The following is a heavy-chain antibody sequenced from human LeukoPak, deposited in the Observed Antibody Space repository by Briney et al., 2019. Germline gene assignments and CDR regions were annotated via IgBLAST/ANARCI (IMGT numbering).Heavy chain of an antibody. D-gene: IGHD5-18*01. V-gene: IGHV1-2*02. CDR2: INPNSGPT. J-gene: IGHJ4*02. CDR3: AKRQLRGYNFGYGSDY. CDR1: GYIFTAYY. Sequence: ASVRVSCKASGYIFTAYYIHWVRQAPGQGLEDIGWINPNSGPTNYAQKSQGRVTITRDTSISTVYLELRGLRSDDTAVYFCAKRQLRGYNFGYGSDYWGQGTLVTVSP.